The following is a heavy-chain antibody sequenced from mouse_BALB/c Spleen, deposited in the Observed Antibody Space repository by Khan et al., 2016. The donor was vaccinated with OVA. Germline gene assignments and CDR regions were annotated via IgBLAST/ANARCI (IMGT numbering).Heavy chain of an antibody. Sequence: DLVKPGASVKLSCKASGYTFSSYWINWIKQRPGQGLEWVGQIGPGSGNPYYNEIFKGKATLTVDTSSNTVYIQLSSLSSEDSAVYVCARSNYYGNGLYAMDYWGQGTSVTVSS. CDR1: GYTFSSYW. D-gene: IGHD1-1*01. CDR2: IGPGSGNP. V-gene: IGHV1S41*01. J-gene: IGHJ4*01. CDR3: ARSNYYGNGLYAMDY.